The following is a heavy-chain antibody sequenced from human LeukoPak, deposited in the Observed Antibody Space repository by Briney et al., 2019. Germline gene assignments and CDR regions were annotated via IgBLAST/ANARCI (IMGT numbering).Heavy chain of an antibody. D-gene: IGHD3-22*01. CDR1: SDSISSSSYL. J-gene: IGHJ4*02. CDR2: IYSNGHI. V-gene: IGHV4-39*01. CDR3: ARGLQYYDSSGYYFDY. Sequence: PSETLSLTCSVSSDSISSSSYLWVWVRQPPGTGLEWIGDIYSNGHISYNPSLKSRAAISVDTSKNQFSLKLSSVTAADTAVYYCARGLQYYDSSGYYFDYWGQGTLVTVSS.